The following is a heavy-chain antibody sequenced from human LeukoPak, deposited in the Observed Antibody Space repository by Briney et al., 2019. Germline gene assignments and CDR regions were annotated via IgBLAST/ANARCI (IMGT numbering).Heavy chain of an antibody. V-gene: IGHV5-51*01. CDR3: ARVGPPSYYDYVWGSYPYDY. CDR2: IYPGDSDT. J-gene: IGHJ4*02. Sequence: GVPLQISCQGSGYSFTSYWVGWVRPMPGKGLEWMGIIYPGDSDTRYSPSFQGQVTISADKSISTAYLQWSSLKASDTPLYYCARVGPPSYYDYVWGSYPYDYWGQGTLVTVSS. D-gene: IGHD3-16*02. CDR1: GYSFTSYW.